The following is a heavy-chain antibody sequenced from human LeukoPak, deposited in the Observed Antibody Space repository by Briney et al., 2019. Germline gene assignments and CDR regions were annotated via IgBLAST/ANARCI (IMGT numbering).Heavy chain of an antibody. D-gene: IGHD3-3*01. J-gene: IGHJ4*02. CDR3: AREYYDFWSGYYPPYYFDY. CDR1: GFTFSSYS. CDR2: ISSSSSYI. V-gene: IGHV3-21*01. Sequence: PGGSLRLSCAASGFTFSSYSMNWVRQAPGKGLEWVSSISSSSSYIYYADSVKGRSTISRDNAKNSLYLQMNSLRAEDTAVYYCAREYYDFWSGYYPPYYFDYWGQGTLVTVSS.